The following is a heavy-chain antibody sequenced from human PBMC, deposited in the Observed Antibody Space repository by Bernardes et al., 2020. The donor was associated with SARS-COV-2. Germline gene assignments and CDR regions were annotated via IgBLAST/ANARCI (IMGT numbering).Heavy chain of an antibody. V-gene: IGHV3-74*01. J-gene: IGHJ4*02. CDR2: INSDGSST. CDR3: ARDRDPGYFDS. Sequence: GGSLRLSCVASGFTFSNYWMHWVRQAPGKGLVWVSRINSDGSSTTYADSVKGRFTISRDNAKNTLYVQMNSLRAEDTAVYYCARDRDPGYFDSWGQGTLVTVSS. D-gene: IGHD6-13*01. CDR1: GFTFSNYW.